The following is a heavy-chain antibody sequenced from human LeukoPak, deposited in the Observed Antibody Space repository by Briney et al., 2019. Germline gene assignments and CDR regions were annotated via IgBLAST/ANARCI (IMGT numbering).Heavy chain of an antibody. J-gene: IGHJ4*02. CDR2: ISGSGGST. D-gene: IGHD6-13*01. Sequence: PGGPLRLSCAASGFTFSSYAMSWVRQAPGKGLEWVSAISGSGGSTYYADSVKGRFTISRDNSKNTLYLQMNSLRAEDTAVYYCAKDLHLIAAAAYFDYWGQGTLVTVSS. V-gene: IGHV3-23*01. CDR3: AKDLHLIAAAAYFDY. CDR1: GFTFSSYA.